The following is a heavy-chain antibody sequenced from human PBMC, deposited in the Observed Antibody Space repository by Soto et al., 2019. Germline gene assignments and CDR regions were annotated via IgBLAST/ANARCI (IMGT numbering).Heavy chain of an antibody. D-gene: IGHD6-19*01. CDR3: ARDNPPGAKQWPVPPYYYYGMDV. J-gene: IGHJ6*02. V-gene: IGHV3-30-3*01. CDR2: ISYDGSNK. Sequence: QVQLVESGGGVVQPGRSLRLSCAASGFTFSSYAMHWVRQAPGKGLEWVAVISYDGSNKYYADSVKGRFTISRDNSKNTLYLQMNSLRAEDTAVYYCARDNPPGAKQWPVPPYYYYGMDVWGQGTTVTVSS. CDR1: GFTFSSYA.